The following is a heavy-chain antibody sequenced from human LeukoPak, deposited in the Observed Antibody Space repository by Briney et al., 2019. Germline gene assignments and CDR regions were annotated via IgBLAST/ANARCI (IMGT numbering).Heavy chain of an antibody. CDR1: GFTFSSYS. V-gene: IGHV3-21*01. J-gene: IGHJ5*02. CDR2: ISSSSSYI. D-gene: IGHD2-2*01. Sequence: GSLRLSCAASGFTFSSYSMNWVRQAPGKGLEWVSSISSSSSYIYYAGSVKGRFTISRDNAKNSLYLQMNSLRAEDTAVYYCARDHQYCSSTSCSPGPWGQGTLVTVSS. CDR3: ARDHQYCSSTSCSPGP.